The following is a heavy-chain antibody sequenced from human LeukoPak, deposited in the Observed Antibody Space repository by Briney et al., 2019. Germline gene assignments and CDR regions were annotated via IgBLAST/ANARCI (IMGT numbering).Heavy chain of an antibody. Sequence: PSETLSLTCTVSGGSISSYYWSWIRQPAGKGLEWIGRIYTSGGTNYNPSLKSRVTMSVDTSKNQFSLKLSSVTAADTAVYYCARGGLIGHSSSFFDYWGQGTLVTVSS. D-gene: IGHD6-13*01. CDR2: IYTSGGT. CDR1: GGSISSYY. CDR3: ARGGLIGHSSSFFDY. J-gene: IGHJ4*02. V-gene: IGHV4-4*07.